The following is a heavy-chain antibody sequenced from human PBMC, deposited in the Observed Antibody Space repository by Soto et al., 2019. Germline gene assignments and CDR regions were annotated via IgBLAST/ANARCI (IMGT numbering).Heavy chain of an antibody. Sequence: QVQLVESGGGVVQPGRSLRLSCAASGFTFSSYGMHWVRQAPGKGLEWVAVISYDGSNKYYADSVKGRFTISRDNSKNTLDLQMNSLRAEDTAVYYCAKVSALRFLEWLPRADYYYYGMDVWGQGTTVTVSS. J-gene: IGHJ6*02. CDR2: ISYDGSNK. CDR1: GFTFSSYG. V-gene: IGHV3-30*18. D-gene: IGHD3-3*01. CDR3: AKVSALRFLEWLPRADYYYYGMDV.